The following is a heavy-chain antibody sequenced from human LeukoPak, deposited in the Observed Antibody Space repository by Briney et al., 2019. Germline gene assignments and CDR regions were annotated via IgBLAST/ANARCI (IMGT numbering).Heavy chain of an antibody. CDR2: INRDGSTK. D-gene: IGHD1-26*01. J-gene: IGHJ4*02. Sequence: GGSLRLSCAASEFRISGFWMSWVRQAPGEGLEWVATINRDGSTKSYLDSVKGRFTASRDNAKNSLFLQANSLRAEDTAVYYCAKDSGSYSNYWGQRTLVTVSS. CDR3: AKDSGSYSNY. CDR1: EFRISGFW. V-gene: IGHV3-7*03.